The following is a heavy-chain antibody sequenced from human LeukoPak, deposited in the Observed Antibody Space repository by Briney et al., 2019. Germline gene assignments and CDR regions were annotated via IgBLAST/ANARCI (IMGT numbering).Heavy chain of an antibody. Sequence: SETLSLTCAVYGGSFSGYYWSWIRQPPGKGLEWIGEINHSGSTNYNPSLKRRVTISVDTSKNQFSLKLSSVTAADTAVYYCARRYCSGGSCYLYYFDYWGQGTLVTVSS. J-gene: IGHJ4*02. D-gene: IGHD2-15*01. CDR3: ARRYCSGGSCYLYYFDY. V-gene: IGHV4-34*01. CDR2: INHSGST. CDR1: GGSFSGYY.